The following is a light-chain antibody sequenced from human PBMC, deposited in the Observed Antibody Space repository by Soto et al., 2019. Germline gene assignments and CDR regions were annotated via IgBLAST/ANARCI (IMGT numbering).Light chain of an antibody. V-gene: IGKV1-39*01. CDR1: LRISNY. J-gene: IGKJ4*01. CDR2: GAS. Sequence: DIKLTQSPSSLSASVGDRVTITCRASLRISNYLNWYQQKPGKAPKLLIYGASTLQSGVPSRFSGSGSGTDFTLTITNLQPEDSATYFCQQSHSPPLTFGGGTKLEI. CDR3: QQSHSPPLT.